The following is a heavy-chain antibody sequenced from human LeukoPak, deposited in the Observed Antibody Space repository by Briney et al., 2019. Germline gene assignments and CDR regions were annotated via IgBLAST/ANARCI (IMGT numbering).Heavy chain of an antibody. D-gene: IGHD2-2*01. J-gene: IGHJ4*02. CDR1: GGTFSSYA. Sequence: ASVKVSCKASGGTFSSYAISWVRQAPGQGLEWMGGIIPISGTANYAQKFQGRVTITTDESTSTAYMELSSLRSEDTAVYYCASRDIVVVPADLRFDYWGQGTLVTVSS. V-gene: IGHV1-69*05. CDR3: ASRDIVVVPADLRFDY. CDR2: IIPISGTA.